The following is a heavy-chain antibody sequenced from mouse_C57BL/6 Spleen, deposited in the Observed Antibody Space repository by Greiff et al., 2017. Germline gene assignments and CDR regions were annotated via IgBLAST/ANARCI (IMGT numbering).Heavy chain of an antibody. D-gene: IGHD3-2*02. CDR3: ARYSSGYDYAMDY. CDR1: GYTFTSSW. Sequence: VQLQQPGAELVRPGSSVKLSCKASGYTFTSSWMHWVKQRPIQGLEWIGNIDPSDSETHYNQKFKDKATLTVDKSSSTAYMQLSSLTSEDSAVYYCARYSSGYDYAMDYWGQGTSVTVAS. CDR2: IDPSDSET. J-gene: IGHJ4*01. V-gene: IGHV1-52*01.